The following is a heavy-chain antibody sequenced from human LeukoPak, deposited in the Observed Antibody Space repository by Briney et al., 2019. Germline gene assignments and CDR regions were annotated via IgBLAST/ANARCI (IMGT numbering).Heavy chain of an antibody. CDR3: ARRQGGVAGNFDY. J-gene: IGHJ4*02. Sequence: SETLSLTCTVPGGSISSSSYYWGWIRQPPGKGLEWIGSIYYSGSTYYNPSLKSRVTISVDTSKNQFSLKLSSVTAADTAVYYCARRQGGVAGNFDYWGQGTLVTVSS. CDR1: GGSISSSSYY. V-gene: IGHV4-39*01. D-gene: IGHD6-19*01. CDR2: IYYSGST.